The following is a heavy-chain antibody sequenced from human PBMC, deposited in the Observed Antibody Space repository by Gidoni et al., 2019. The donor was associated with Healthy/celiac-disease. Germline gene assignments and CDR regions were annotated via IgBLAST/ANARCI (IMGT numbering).Heavy chain of an antibody. D-gene: IGHD3-3*01. V-gene: IGHV3-30*18. Sequence: GMHWVRQAPGKGLEWVAVISYDGSNKYYADSVKGRFTISRDNSKNTLYLQMNSLRAEDTAVYYCAKQPKTFFGVATDYFDYWGQGTLVTVSS. J-gene: IGHJ4*02. CDR1: G. CDR2: ISYDGSNK. CDR3: AKQPKTFFGVATDYFDY.